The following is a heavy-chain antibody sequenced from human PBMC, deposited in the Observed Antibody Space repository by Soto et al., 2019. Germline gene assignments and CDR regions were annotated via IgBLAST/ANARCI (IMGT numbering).Heavy chain of an antibody. J-gene: IGHJ4*02. CDR3: AKDSTSWYY. D-gene: IGHD6-13*01. CDR1: GGSISGYS. CDR2: IHYTGST. V-gene: IGHV4-59*01. Sequence: PSETLSLTCTVSGGSISGYSWSWFRQPPGKGPEWIGYIHYTGSTKYNPSLKSRVTLSVDTSKNQFSLKLASVTAADTAVYYCAKDSTSWYYWGQGTLVTVSS.